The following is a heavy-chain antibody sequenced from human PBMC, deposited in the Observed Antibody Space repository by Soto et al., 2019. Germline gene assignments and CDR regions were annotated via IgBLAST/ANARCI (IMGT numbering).Heavy chain of an antibody. D-gene: IGHD3-3*01. V-gene: IGHV1-18*01. Sequence: ASVKVSCKASGYTFPSYGISWVRQAPGQGLEWMGWISAYNGNTNYAQKLQGRVTMTTDTSTSTAYMELRSLRSDDTAVYYCARKIFGLGGLLINFDCWGQGTLVTAPQ. CDR1: GYTFPSYG. CDR3: ARKIFGLGGLLINFDC. CDR2: ISAYNGNT. J-gene: IGHJ4*02.